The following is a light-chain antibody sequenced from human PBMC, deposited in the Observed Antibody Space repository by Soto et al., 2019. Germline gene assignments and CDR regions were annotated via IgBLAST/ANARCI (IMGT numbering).Light chain of an antibody. V-gene: IGLV2-14*01. CDR3: LSYTSANTRV. CDR1: SSDVGGYKF. Sequence: QCVLTQPASVSASPGQSITISCTGTSSDVGGYKFVSWYQHHPGKAPKLMIYEVNNRPSGVSNRFSGSKSGNTASLTISGLQPEDEADYYCLSYTSANTRVFGGGTKVTVL. J-gene: IGLJ3*02. CDR2: EVN.